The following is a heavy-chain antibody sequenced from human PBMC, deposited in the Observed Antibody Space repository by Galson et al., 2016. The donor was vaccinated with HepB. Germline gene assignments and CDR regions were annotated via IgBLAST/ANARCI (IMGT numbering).Heavy chain of an antibody. CDR3: ARDQAPASWGTIFGDYYYYGMDV. Sequence: SETLSLTCSVSGGPISSYYWSWIRQPPGKGLEWIGYIYYSGSTNYNPSLKSRVTISVDTSKNQFFLKLSSVTAADTAVYYCARDQAPASWGTIFGDYYYYGMDVWGQGTTVTVSS. CDR2: IYYSGST. D-gene: IGHD3-3*01. CDR1: GGPISSYY. J-gene: IGHJ6*02. V-gene: IGHV4-59*01.